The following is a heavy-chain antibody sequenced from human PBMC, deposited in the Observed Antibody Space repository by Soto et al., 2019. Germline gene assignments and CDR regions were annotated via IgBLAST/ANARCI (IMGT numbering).Heavy chain of an antibody. D-gene: IGHD4-17*01. CDR3: ARRSVTTSFYYYGMDV. Sequence: PGESLKISCKGSGYSFTSYWIGWVRQMPGKGLEWMGIIYPGDSDTRYSPSFQGQVTISADKSISTAYLQWSSLKASDTAMYYCARRSVTTSFYYYGMDVWGQGITVTVSS. J-gene: IGHJ6*02. CDR1: GYSFTSYW. CDR2: IYPGDSDT. V-gene: IGHV5-51*01.